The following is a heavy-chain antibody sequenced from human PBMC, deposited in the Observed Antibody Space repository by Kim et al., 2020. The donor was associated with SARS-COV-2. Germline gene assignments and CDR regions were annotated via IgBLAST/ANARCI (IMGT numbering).Heavy chain of an antibody. CDR2: ISGSGGST. Sequence: GGSLRLSCAASGFTFSSYAMSWVRQAPGKGLEWVSAISGSGGSTYYADSVKGRFTISRDNSKNTLYLQMNSLRAEDTAVYYCAKDGVGVLQQLVQEWGQGTLVTVSS. J-gene: IGHJ4*02. V-gene: IGHV3-23*01. CDR1: GFTFSSYA. CDR3: AKDGVGVLQQLVQE. D-gene: IGHD6-13*01.